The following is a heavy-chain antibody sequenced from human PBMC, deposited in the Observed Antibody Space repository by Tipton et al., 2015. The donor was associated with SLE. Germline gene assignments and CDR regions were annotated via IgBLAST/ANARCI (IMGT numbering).Heavy chain of an antibody. J-gene: IGHJ6*03. V-gene: IGHV3-48*01. CDR2: ISSSSSTI. D-gene: IGHD5-12*01. CDR3: AKDRYSDLYYYMDV. Sequence: SLRLSCAASGFTFSSYSMNWVRQASGKGLEWVSYISSSSSTIYYADSVKGRFTISRDNAKNSLYLQMNSLRAEDTAVYYCAKDRYSDLYYYMDVWGKGTTVTVSS. CDR1: GFTFSSYS.